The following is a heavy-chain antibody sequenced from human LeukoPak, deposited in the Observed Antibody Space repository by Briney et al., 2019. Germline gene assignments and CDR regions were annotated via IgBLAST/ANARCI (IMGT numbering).Heavy chain of an antibody. CDR1: GGSISSDY. CDR2: IYYSGST. Sequence: PSETLSLTCTVSGGSISSDYWSWIRQPPGKGLEWIGYIYYSGSTNYNPSLKSRVTISVDTSKNQFSLKLSSVTAADTAVYYCARFRKNWFDPWGQGTLVTVSS. CDR3: ARFRKNWFDP. V-gene: IGHV4-59*01. J-gene: IGHJ5*02.